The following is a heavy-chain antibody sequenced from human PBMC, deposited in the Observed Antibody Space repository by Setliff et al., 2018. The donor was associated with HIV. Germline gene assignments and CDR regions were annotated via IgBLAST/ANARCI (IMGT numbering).Heavy chain of an antibody. Sequence: SETLSLTCTVSGDSINSHYWTWIRQPPGKGLGWMGRVYMSGKTNYSPSLKSRVTMSADTSKNQVSLKLTSVTAADTAVYYCAKDAGVTGGLYRYYIDAWGNGTTVTVSS. CDR2: VYMSGKT. D-gene: IGHD2-8*01. V-gene: IGHV4-4*07. CDR1: GDSINSHY. J-gene: IGHJ6*03. CDR3: AKDAGVTGGLYRYYIDA.